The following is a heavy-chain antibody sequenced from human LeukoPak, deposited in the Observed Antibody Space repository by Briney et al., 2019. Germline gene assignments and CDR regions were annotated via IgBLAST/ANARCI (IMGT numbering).Heavy chain of an antibody. CDR3: ARDPYDSSNGY. V-gene: IGHV1-18*01. D-gene: IGHD3-22*01. J-gene: IGHJ4*02. CDR2: ISAYNGNT. CDR1: GYTFTSYG. Sequence: GASVKVSCKASGYTFTSYGISWVRQAPGQGLEWMGWISAYNGNTNYAQKFQGRVTITADKSTSTAYMELSSLRSEDTAVYYCARDPYDSSNGYWGQGTLVTVSS.